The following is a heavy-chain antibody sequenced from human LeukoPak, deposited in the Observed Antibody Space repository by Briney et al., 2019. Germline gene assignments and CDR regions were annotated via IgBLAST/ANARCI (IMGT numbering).Heavy chain of an antibody. D-gene: IGHD3-10*01. CDR2: MNPNSGNT. CDR1: GYTFTSYD. V-gene: IGHV1-8*01. CDR3: ATDGWMVRGVMGTSPFDY. Sequence: ASVKVSCKASGYTFTSYDINWVRQATGQGLEWMGWMNPNSGNTGYAQKFQGRVTMTRNTSISTAYMELSSLRSEDTAVYYCATDGWMVRGVMGTSPFDYWGQGTLVTVSS. J-gene: IGHJ4*02.